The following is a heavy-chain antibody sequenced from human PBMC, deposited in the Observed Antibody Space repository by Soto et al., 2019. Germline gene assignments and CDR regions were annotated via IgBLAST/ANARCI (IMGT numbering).Heavy chain of an antibody. CDR2: TYYRSKWYN. CDR1: GDRVSSNSAA. CDR3: ARVGAVAGHDAFDI. J-gene: IGHJ3*02. Sequence: PSQTLSLTCGISGDRVSSNSAAWNWIRQSPSRGLEWLGRTYYRSKWYNDYAVSVKSRITINPDTSKNQFSLQLNSVTPEDTAVYYCARVGAVAGHDAFDIWGQGTMVIVSS. V-gene: IGHV6-1*01. D-gene: IGHD6-19*01.